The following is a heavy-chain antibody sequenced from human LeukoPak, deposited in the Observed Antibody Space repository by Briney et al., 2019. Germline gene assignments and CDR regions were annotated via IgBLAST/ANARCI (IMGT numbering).Heavy chain of an antibody. Sequence: PGRSLRLSCEASGFTFSTYAMSWVRQAPGKGLEWVSTISGSAVTTYYADSVKGRFTISRDNSKNTLYLQMNSLRAEDTAVYYCAKDSLRTLPAASFDYWGQGTLVTVSS. J-gene: IGHJ4*02. D-gene: IGHD2-2*01. V-gene: IGHV3-23*01. CDR2: ISGSAVTT. CDR1: GFTFSTYA. CDR3: AKDSLRTLPAASFDY.